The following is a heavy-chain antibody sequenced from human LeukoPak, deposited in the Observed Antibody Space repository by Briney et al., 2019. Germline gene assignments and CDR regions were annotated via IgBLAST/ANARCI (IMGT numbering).Heavy chain of an antibody. J-gene: IGHJ4*02. CDR1: GFTFSSYG. CDR3: ARDSRSGYSYGLFDY. V-gene: IGHV3-33*01. D-gene: IGHD5-18*01. CDR2: IWYDGSNK. Sequence: GRSLRLSCAASGFTFSSYGMHWVRQAPGKGLEWVAVIWYDGSNKYYADSVKGRFTISRDNSKNTLYLQMNSLRAEDTAVYYCARDSRSGYSYGLFDYWGQGTLVTVSS.